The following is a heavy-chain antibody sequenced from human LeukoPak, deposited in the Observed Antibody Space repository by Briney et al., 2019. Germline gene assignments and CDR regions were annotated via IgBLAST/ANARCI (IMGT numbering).Heavy chain of an antibody. D-gene: IGHD3-10*01. V-gene: IGHV3-30*09. J-gene: IGHJ5*02. CDR2: ISYDGNNK. Sequence: PGGSLRLSCAASGFTFSSYAMHWVRQAPGKGLEWVAVISYDGNNKYYVDSVKGRFAISRDNSKNTLHLQMNSLRAEDTAVYYCARDGDSYGSGTYPRAFDPWGQGTLVTVSS. CDR3: ARDGDSYGSGTYPRAFDP. CDR1: GFTFSSYA.